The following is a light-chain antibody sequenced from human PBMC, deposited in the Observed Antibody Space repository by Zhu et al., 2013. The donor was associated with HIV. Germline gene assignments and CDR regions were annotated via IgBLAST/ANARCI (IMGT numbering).Light chain of an antibody. V-gene: IGKV1D-8*03. CDR1: EDINDY. J-gene: IGKJ1*01. CDR3: QQYYTFPWT. CDR2: GAS. Sequence: VVRMTQSPSSLSASTGDRITFSCRASEDINDYLAWYRQRPGRGPELLIHGASTLQSGVPSRFSASGSGTQFTLTITCLQSEDFATYFCQQYYTFPWTFGPGTRV.